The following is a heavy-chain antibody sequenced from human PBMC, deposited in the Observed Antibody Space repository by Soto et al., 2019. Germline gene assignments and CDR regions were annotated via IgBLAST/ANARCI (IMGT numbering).Heavy chain of an antibody. V-gene: IGHV4-34*01. CDR3: ARGQSYGHAFDI. CDR1: GGSFSGYY. CDR2: INHSGST. D-gene: IGHD4-17*01. J-gene: IGHJ3*02. Sequence: SETLSLTCAVYGGSFSGYYWSWIRQPPGKGLEWIGEINHSGSTNYNPSLKSRVTISVDTSKNQFSLKLSSVTAADTAVYYCARGQSYGHAFDIWGQGTMVTVSS.